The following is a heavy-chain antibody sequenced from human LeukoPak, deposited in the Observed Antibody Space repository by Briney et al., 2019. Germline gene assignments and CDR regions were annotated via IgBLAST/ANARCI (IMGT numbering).Heavy chain of an antibody. CDR2: IEPAGSAT. CDR1: GFAFSSYW. J-gene: IGHJ5*02. Sequence: GGSLRLSCGASGFAFSSYWMTWLRQAPGKGLEFVANIEPAGSATYYADSVKGRFTISRDNTKNLLYLQMNSLAAEDSAVYHCGRFGYVSAVDTWGQGALVTVSS. CDR3: GRFGYVSAVDT. V-gene: IGHV3-7*01. D-gene: IGHD2-15*01.